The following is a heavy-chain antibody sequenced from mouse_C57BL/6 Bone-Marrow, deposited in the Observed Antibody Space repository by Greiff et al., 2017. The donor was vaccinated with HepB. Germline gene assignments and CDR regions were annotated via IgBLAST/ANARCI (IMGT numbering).Heavy chain of an antibody. CDR1: GYTFTSYW. Sequence: VQLQQPGAELVKPGASVKLSCKASGYTFTSYWMHWVKQRPGQGLEWIGMIHPNSGSTNYNEKFKSKATLTVDKSSSTAYMQLSSLTSEDSAVYYCARGGIYYGNSWFAYWGQGTLVTVSA. V-gene: IGHV1-64*01. CDR3: ARGGIYYGNSWFAY. D-gene: IGHD2-1*01. J-gene: IGHJ3*01. CDR2: IHPNSGST.